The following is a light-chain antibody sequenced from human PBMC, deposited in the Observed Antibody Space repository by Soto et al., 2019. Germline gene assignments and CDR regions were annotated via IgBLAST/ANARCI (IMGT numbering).Light chain of an antibody. CDR2: ENN. V-gene: IGLV1-51*02. CDR3: AAWDTSLSGGV. Sequence: QSVLTQPPSVSAAPGQKVTISCSGGSSNIGSDFVSWYQQLPGTAPQLLIYENNKRPSGIPDRFSGSKSATSATLGITGLQTGDEADYYCAAWDTSLSGGVFGGGTKVTVL. J-gene: IGLJ3*02. CDR1: SSNIGSDF.